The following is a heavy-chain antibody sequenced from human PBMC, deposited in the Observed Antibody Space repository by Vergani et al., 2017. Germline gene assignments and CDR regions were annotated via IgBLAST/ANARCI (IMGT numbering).Heavy chain of an antibody. CDR1: GFTFSSYA. J-gene: IGHJ3*02. CDR3: AKDGQTLAYCGGDCYSNDAFDI. Sequence: VQLVESGGGLVQPGGSLRLSCAASGFTFSSYAMSWVRQAPGKGLEWVSAISGSGGSTYYADSVKGRFTISRDNSKNTLYLQMNSLRGEDTAVYYCAKDGQTLAYCGGDCYSNDAFDIWGQGTMVTVSS. V-gene: IGHV3-23*04. CDR2: ISGSGGST. D-gene: IGHD2-21*02.